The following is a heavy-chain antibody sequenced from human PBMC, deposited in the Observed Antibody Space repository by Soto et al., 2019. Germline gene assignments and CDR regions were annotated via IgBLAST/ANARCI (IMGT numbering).Heavy chain of an antibody. CDR3: AKDMRYYGSGPPFDY. V-gene: IGHV3-30*18. Sequence: QVQLVESGGGVVQPGGSLRLSCAASGFTFSSYGIHWVRQAPGKGLAWVGVISYNGNTKNYADSVKGRFTVSRDNSKNTVDLQMSSLRLDDTAVYYCAKDMRYYGSGPPFDYWGQGTLVTVSS. D-gene: IGHD3-10*01. J-gene: IGHJ4*02. CDR2: ISYNGNTK. CDR1: GFTFSSYG.